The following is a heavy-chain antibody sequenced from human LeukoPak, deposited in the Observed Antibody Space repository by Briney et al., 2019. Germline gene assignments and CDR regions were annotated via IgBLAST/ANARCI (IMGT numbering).Heavy chain of an antibody. CDR2: ISYDGSNK. V-gene: IGHV3-30-3*01. CDR1: GFTFSSYA. Sequence: GRSLRLSCAASGFTFSSYAMHWVRQAPGKGLEWVAVISYDGSNKYYADSVKGRFTISRDNSKNTLYLQMNSLRAEDTAVYYCAKDTVRDVGYWGQGTLVTVSS. CDR3: AKDTVRDVGY. D-gene: IGHD3-10*02. J-gene: IGHJ4*02.